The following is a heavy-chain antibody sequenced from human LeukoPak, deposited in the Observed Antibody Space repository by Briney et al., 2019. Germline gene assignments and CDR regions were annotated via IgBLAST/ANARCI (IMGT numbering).Heavy chain of an antibody. Sequence: GRSLRLSCTASGFTFGDHAMSWFRQAPGKGLEWVSYIGGGSNLIYYADSVKGRFTISRDNAKNSLYLQMNSLRDEDTAVYYCARDESYAFDYWGQGTLVTVSS. CDR3: ARDESYAFDY. CDR1: GFTFGDHA. J-gene: IGHJ4*02. CDR2: IGGGSNLI. V-gene: IGHV3-48*02. D-gene: IGHD2-8*01.